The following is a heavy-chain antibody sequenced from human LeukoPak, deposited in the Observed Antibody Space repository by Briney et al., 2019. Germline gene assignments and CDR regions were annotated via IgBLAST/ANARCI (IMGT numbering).Heavy chain of an antibody. J-gene: IGHJ6*03. V-gene: IGHV1-69*13. D-gene: IGHD4-11*01. CDR3: ARCGAGDYNNHHNPYYNYMDV. Sequence: SVKVSCKASGGTFSSDAISWVRQAPGQGPEWVGGIIPIFGTTEYAQKFQGRVTITSDESTSTAYMELHTLTSDDTAVYFCARCGAGDYNNHHNPYYNYMDVWGKGTTVTV. CDR1: GGTFSSDA. CDR2: IIPIFGTT.